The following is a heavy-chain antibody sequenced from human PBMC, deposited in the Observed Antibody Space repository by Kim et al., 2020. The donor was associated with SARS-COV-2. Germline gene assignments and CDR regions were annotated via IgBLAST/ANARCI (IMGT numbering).Heavy chain of an antibody. CDR1: GFIFSNYA. D-gene: IGHD6-19*01. J-gene: IGHJ4*02. V-gene: IGHV3-21*01. CDR3: ARWEGTGWGFDY. CDR2: IYSTSNYM. Sequence: GGSLRLSCAASGFIFSNYAMNWVRQAPGKGLECVSSIYSTSNYMYYADSVKGRFTISRDNAKSSLYLQMTSLRAEDTAIYYCARWEGTGWGFDYWGQGTL.